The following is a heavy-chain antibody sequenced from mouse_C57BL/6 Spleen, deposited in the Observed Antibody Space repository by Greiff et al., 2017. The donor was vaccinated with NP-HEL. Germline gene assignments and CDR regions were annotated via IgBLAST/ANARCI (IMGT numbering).Heavy chain of an antibody. CDR1: GYTFTNYW. CDR3: ASDEGY. Sequence: QVQLQQPGAELVKPGASVKLSCKASGYTFTNYWMHWVKQRPGQGLEWIGMIHPNSGNTKDNEKFKSKATLSVDKSSSTAYMQLSSLTSEDSAVYYCASDEGYWGQGTTLTVSS. J-gene: IGHJ2*01. V-gene: IGHV1-64*01. CDR2: IHPNSGNT.